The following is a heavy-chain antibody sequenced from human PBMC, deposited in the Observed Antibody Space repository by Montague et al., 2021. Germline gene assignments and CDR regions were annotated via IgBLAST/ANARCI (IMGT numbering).Heavy chain of an antibody. CDR1: GGSISNYF. Sequence: SETLSLTCTVSGGSISNYFWTWIRQPPGKGLEWIGFTSYSGRTNFNPSLKSRVTISLDTSKNQFSLNLSSVTAADTAVYYCARDTTTDGFDIWGQGTMVTVSS. J-gene: IGHJ3*02. V-gene: IGHV4-59*13. CDR2: TSYSGRT. CDR3: ARDTTTDGFDI. D-gene: IGHD1-1*01.